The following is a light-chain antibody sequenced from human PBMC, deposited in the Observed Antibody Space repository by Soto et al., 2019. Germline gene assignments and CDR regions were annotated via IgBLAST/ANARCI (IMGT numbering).Light chain of an antibody. J-gene: IGLJ1*01. CDR2: DVR. CDR3: NSYRTISTYV. V-gene: IGLV2-14*01. Sequence: QSALTQPASVSGSPGQSITISCTGTSSDIGGYNFVSWYQQHPGKAPKLLIYDVRNRPSGVSNRFSGSKSGSTASLTISGLQAEDEADYYCNSYRTISTYVFGTGTKVTVL. CDR1: SSDIGGYNF.